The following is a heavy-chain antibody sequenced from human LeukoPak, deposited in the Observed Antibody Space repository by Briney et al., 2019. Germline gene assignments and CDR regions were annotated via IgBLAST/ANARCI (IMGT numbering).Heavy chain of an antibody. J-gene: IGHJ4*02. V-gene: IGHV3-21*01. CDR2: ISSSSSYI. CDR3: ASNSYDSSGYYYS. Sequence: TGGSLRLSCAASGFTFSSYCMNWVRQAPGKGLEWVSSISSSSSYIYYADSVKGRFTISRDNAKNSLYLQMNSLRAEDTAVYYCASNSYDSSGYYYSWGLGTLVTVSS. CDR1: GFTFSSYC. D-gene: IGHD3-22*01.